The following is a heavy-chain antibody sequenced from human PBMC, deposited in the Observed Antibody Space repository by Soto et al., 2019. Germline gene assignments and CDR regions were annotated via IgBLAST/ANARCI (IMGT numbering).Heavy chain of an antibody. CDR3: ARERSGGWFDP. J-gene: IGHJ5*02. Sequence: TSVKVTCEDSGYSYTSNDSNWVRQATGQGLEWMGWMNPNSGNTGYAQKFQGRVTMTRNTSISTAYMELSSLRSEDTAVYYCARERSGGWFDPWGQGTLVTVSS. CDR1: GYSYTSND. CDR2: MNPNSGNT. D-gene: IGHD3-16*01. V-gene: IGHV1-8*01.